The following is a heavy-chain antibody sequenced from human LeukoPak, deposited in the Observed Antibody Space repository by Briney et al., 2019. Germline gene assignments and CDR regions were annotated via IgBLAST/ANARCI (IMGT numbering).Heavy chain of an antibody. CDR2: IKQDGSEK. Sequence: GGSLRLSCAASGSTFSTYWMSWVRQAPGKGLEWVANIKQDGSEKYSVDSVKGRFTISRDNAKKSLYLQMNSLRAEDTAVYYCAELGITMIGGVWGKGTTVTISS. CDR1: GSTFSTYW. J-gene: IGHJ6*04. D-gene: IGHD3-10*02. CDR3: AELGITMIGGV. V-gene: IGHV3-7*01.